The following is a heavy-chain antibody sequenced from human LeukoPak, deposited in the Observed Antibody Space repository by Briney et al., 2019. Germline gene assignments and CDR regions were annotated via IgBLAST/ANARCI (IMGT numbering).Heavy chain of an antibody. CDR3: AREREMATIGDAFDI. Sequence: SVKVSCKASGYTFTGYDMHWVRQAPGQGLEWMGWINPNSGGTNYAQKFQGRVTMTRDTSISRAYMEVSRLRSDDTAVYYCAREREMATIGDAFDIRGQGTMVTVSS. CDR2: INPNSGGT. J-gene: IGHJ3*02. V-gene: IGHV1-2*02. CDR1: GYTFTGYD. D-gene: IGHD5-24*01.